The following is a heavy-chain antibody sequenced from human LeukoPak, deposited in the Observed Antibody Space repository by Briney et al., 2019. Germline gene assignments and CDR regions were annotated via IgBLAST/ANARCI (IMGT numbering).Heavy chain of an antibody. V-gene: IGHV4-39*01. CDR3: ARSGRDFWSGTSSGIDY. D-gene: IGHD3-3*01. CDR1: SGSITSSSYY. CDR2: FYYSGNT. Sequence: SETLSLTCTVSSGSITSSSYYWGWIRQPPGKGLEWIGSFYYSGNTYYNPSLKSRVTISVDTSKNQFSLKLSSVTAADTAVYYCARSGRDFWSGTSSGIDYWGRGTLVTVSS. J-gene: IGHJ4*02.